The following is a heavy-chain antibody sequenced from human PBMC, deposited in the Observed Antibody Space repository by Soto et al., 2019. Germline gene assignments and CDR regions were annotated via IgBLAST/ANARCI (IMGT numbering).Heavy chain of an antibody. CDR3: ARVRYDRSGFDH. V-gene: IGHV4-4*02. D-gene: IGHD3-22*01. CDR2: ISHSGIT. J-gene: IGHJ4*02. CDR1: GDSISRSHW. Sequence: QVQLQESGPGLVRPSGALSVTCAVPGDSISRSHWWSWVRQSPGKGLEWIGEISHSGITNYNPSLKSRVTISGDKSKNQLSLKLTSVTAADTAVYYCARVRYDRSGFDHWGQGTLVSVSS.